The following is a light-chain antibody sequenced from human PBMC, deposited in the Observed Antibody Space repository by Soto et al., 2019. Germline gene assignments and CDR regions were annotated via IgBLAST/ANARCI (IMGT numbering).Light chain of an antibody. CDR1: QDIDKY. J-gene: IGKJ1*01. CDR2: DAS. V-gene: IGKV1-17*01. Sequence: DIQMTQSPSSLSASVGDRVTITCQASQDIDKYLNWYQQKPGKAPKLLIYDASSLESGVPSRFSGSGSGTEFTLTINSLQPEDFATYYCQHYNSAPLFGQGTKVDI. CDR3: QHYNSAPL.